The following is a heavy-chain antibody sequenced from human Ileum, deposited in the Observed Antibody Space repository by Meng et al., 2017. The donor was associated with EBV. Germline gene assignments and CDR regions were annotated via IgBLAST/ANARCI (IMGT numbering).Heavy chain of an antibody. Sequence: LRLPGSGSGRSNPSRTVSPAGPVCGGVISSGGHSWSGIRRPPGKGLEWIGDIQHSGSTYYNPSLKSRVTISVDRSRNQFSLKLSSVTAADTAVYYCARAHPVVYFFDYWGQGTLVTVSS. CDR2: IQHSGST. CDR1: GGVISSGGHS. V-gene: IGHV4-30-2*01. CDR3: ARAHPVVYFFDY. J-gene: IGHJ4*02. D-gene: IGHD4-23*01.